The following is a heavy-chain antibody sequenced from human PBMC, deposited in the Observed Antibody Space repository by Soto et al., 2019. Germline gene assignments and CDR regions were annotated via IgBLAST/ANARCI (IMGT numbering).Heavy chain of an antibody. CDR3: ARPREYSGQRVNDAFDI. J-gene: IGHJ3*02. CDR1: GYIFTTYW. V-gene: IGHV5-51*01. CDR2: VYPGDSDT. Sequence: GESLKISCKGSGYIFTTYWIGWVRQMPGKGLEWMGMVYPGDSDTRYSPSFRGQVTISADKSISTAYLLWSSLKASDSGMYYCARPREYSGQRVNDAFDIWGQGTMVTVSS. D-gene: IGHD5-12*01.